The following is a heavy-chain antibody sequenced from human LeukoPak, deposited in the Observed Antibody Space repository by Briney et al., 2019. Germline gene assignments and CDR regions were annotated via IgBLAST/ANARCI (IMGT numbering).Heavy chain of an antibody. Sequence: GASVTVSCKASGYTFTIYYMHWVRQAPGQGLEWMGIINPSGGSTSYAQKFQGRVTMTRDTSTSTVYMELSSLRSEDTAVYYCAREPSSSWYLGSDYGMDVWGQGTTVTVSS. CDR3: AREPSSSWYLGSDYGMDV. J-gene: IGHJ6*02. CDR2: INPSGGST. CDR1: GYTFTIYY. V-gene: IGHV1-46*01. D-gene: IGHD6-13*01.